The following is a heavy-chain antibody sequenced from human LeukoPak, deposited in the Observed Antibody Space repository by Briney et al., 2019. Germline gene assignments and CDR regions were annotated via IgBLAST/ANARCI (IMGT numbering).Heavy chain of an antibody. D-gene: IGHD2-21*02. CDR2: ISSDNT. CDR3: AKRTVAFDY. CDR1: GFTFSSNA. Sequence: GGSLRLSCAASGFTFSSNAMSWVRQAPGKGLEWVSAISSDNTYYADSVKGRFTISRYNSKSTLYLQMNSLRAEDTAIYYCAKRTVAFDYWGQGTLVTVSS. J-gene: IGHJ4*02. V-gene: IGHV3-23*01.